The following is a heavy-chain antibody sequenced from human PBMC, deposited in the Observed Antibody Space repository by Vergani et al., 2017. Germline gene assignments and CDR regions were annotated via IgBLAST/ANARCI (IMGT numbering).Heavy chain of an antibody. CDR3: ARSRPYCTSGSCPAI. D-gene: IGHD2-15*01. J-gene: IGHJ4*02. Sequence: QVTLQESGPGLLKPSQTLSLTCTVSGESIRSGSHYWSWIRQPAGKGPEWIGHIHTGGSTDLNPSFKSRVSISVDTSKSQFSLKLNSVTVADTAVYYCARSRPYCTSGSCPAIWGQGTLGTVSS. CDR2: IHTGGST. CDR1: GESIRSGSHY. V-gene: IGHV4-61*02.